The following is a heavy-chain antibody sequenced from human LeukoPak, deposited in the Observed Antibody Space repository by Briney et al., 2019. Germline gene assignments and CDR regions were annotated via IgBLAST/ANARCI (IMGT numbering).Heavy chain of an antibody. Sequence: ASVKVSCKASGGTFSSYAISWVRQAPGQGLEWMGGIIPIFGTANYAQKFQGRVTITADESTSTAYMELSSLRSEDAAVYHCARDRNYYDSSGYYLLPGYFDPWGQGTLVTVSS. CDR2: IIPIFGTA. V-gene: IGHV1-69*13. J-gene: IGHJ5*02. CDR3: ARDRNYYDSSGYYLLPGYFDP. CDR1: GGTFSSYA. D-gene: IGHD3-22*01.